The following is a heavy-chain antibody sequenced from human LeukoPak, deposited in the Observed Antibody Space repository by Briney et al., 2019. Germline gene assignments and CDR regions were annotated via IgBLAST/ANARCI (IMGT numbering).Heavy chain of an antibody. V-gene: IGHV1-2*02. CDR2: INPNSGGT. J-gene: IGHJ6*03. Sequence: ASVKVSCKASGYTFTRYYMHWVRQAPGQGLEWMGWINPNSGGTNYAQKFQGRVTMTRDTSISTAYMELSRLRSDDTAVYYCARSYYDFWSGYYSDYYYMDVWGKGTTVTVSS. D-gene: IGHD3-3*01. CDR3: ARSYYDFWSGYYSDYYYMDV. CDR1: GYTFTRYY.